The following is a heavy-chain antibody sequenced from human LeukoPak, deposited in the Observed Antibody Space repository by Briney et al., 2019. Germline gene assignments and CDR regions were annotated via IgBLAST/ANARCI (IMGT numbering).Heavy chain of an antibody. CDR2: ISGSGSGGST. CDR3: TTDGVGVEGATYDN. V-gene: IGHV3-23*01. J-gene: IGHJ4*02. D-gene: IGHD1-26*01. Sequence: PGGSLRLSCAASGFTFSSSAMSWVRQAPGKGLEWVSSISGSGSGGSTYYADSVKGRFTISRDNSKNTLYLQMNSLKTEDTAVYYCTTDGVGVEGATYDNWGQGTLVSVSS. CDR1: GFTFSSSA.